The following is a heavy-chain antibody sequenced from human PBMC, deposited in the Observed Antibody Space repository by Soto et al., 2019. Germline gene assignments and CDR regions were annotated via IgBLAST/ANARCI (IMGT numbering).Heavy chain of an antibody. Sequence: QVQLGQSAAEVKKPGSSVKVSCKASGGTFSSYTISWVRQAPGQGVEWMGRIIPICGIANYAQKFQGRVTITAATSTSTAYMELSSRRSEDTAVYYCARDEDIVVVPAATPGYNWFDPWGQGALVRGSS. CDR3: ARDEDIVVVPAATPGYNWFDP. CDR2: IIPICGIA. J-gene: IGHJ5*02. V-gene: IGHV1-69*08. D-gene: IGHD2-2*01. CDR1: GGTFSSYT.